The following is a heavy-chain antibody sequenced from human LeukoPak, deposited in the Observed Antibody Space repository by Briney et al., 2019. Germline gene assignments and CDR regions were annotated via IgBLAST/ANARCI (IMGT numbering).Heavy chain of an antibody. CDR3: ARGVSGELLR. Sequence: SETLSLTCTVSGGSISSSGYYWSWIRQPPGKGLEWIGEINHSGSTNYNPSLKSRVTISVDTSKNQFSLKLSSVTAADTAVYYCARGVSGELLRWGQGTMVTVSS. CDR1: GGSISSSGYY. CDR2: INHSGST. D-gene: IGHD1-26*01. V-gene: IGHV4-39*07. J-gene: IGHJ3*01.